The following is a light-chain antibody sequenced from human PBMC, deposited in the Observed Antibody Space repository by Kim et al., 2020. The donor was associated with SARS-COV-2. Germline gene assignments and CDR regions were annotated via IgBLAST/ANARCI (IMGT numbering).Light chain of an antibody. CDR2: AAS. CDR1: QSVATDY. Sequence: IVVTQSPDTLSLSPGEKATLSCRVSQSVATDYVAWYRQNPGQTPRLLIFAASSRATGIPDRFSGSGSGTDFTLTISRLEPDDFAVYYCQVYGNSPMIKFGEGTRLEI. J-gene: IGKJ5*01. V-gene: IGKV3-20*01. CDR3: QVYGNSPMIK.